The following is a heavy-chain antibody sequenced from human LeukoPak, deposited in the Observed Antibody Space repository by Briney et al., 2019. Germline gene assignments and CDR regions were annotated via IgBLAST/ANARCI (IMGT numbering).Heavy chain of an antibody. J-gene: IGHJ3*02. Sequence: PETLSLTCTVSGGSISSYYWSWIRQPPGKGLEWIGYIYYSGSTNYNPSLKSRVTISVDTSKNQFSLKLSSVTAADTAVYYCARDLVVGSYHAFDIWGQGTMVTVSS. D-gene: IGHD1-26*01. CDR3: ARDLVVGSYHAFDI. CDR2: IYYSGST. V-gene: IGHV4-59*01. CDR1: GGSISSYY.